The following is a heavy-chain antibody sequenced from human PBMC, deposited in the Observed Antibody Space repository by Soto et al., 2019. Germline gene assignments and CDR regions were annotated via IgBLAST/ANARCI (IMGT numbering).Heavy chain of an antibody. CDR3: ARTGDGHHDFLDY. Sequence: GGSLRLSCAASGFTFSSYWMNWVRQAPGKGLEWVANINQDGNEDNLLDSVKGRFTISRDNAKNSLFLQMDSLRVDDTAVYYCARTGDGHHDFLDYWGQGALVTVSS. D-gene: IGHD1-1*01. CDR1: GFTFSSYW. V-gene: IGHV3-7*01. CDR2: INQDGNED. J-gene: IGHJ4*02.